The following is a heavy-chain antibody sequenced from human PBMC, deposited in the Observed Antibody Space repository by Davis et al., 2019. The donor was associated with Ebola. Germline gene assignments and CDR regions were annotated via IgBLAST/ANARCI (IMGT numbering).Heavy chain of an antibody. CDR2: ISSNGGST. Sequence: GESLKISCAASGFTFSSYAMHWVRQAPGKGLEYVSAISSNGGSTYYANSVKGRFTISRDNSKNTLYLQMGSLRAEDMAVYYCARDFYGGGLFDYWGQGTLVTVSS. D-gene: IGHD4-23*01. J-gene: IGHJ4*02. V-gene: IGHV3-64*01. CDR1: GFTFSSYA. CDR3: ARDFYGGGLFDY.